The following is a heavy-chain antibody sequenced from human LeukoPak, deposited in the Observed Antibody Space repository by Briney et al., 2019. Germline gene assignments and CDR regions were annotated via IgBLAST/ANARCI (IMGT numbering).Heavy chain of an antibody. J-gene: IGHJ5*02. CDR1: GGSFSGYY. Sequence: SETLSLTCAVYGGSFSGYYWSWIRQPPGKGLQWIGEINHSGSTNYNPSLKSRVTISVDTSKNQFSLKLSSVTAADTAVYYCAGGPGGRGVLNWFDPWGQGTLVTVSS. CDR2: INHSGST. V-gene: IGHV4-34*01. D-gene: IGHD2-15*01. CDR3: AGGPGGRGVLNWFDP.